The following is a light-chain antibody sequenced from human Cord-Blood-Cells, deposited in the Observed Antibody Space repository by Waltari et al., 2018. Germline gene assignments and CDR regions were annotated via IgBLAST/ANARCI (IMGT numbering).Light chain of an antibody. Sequence: QSALTQPASVSGSPGQSITISCTGTSSDVGGYNYVSWYQQHPGKAPKLMIYDVSKRPSGVSNRFSGSKSGTTASLTISGLQAEDEADYYCSSYTSSSTPYVFGTGTKVTVL. CDR2: DVS. V-gene: IGLV2-14*01. CDR1: SSDVGGYNY. J-gene: IGLJ1*01. CDR3: SSYTSSSTPYV.